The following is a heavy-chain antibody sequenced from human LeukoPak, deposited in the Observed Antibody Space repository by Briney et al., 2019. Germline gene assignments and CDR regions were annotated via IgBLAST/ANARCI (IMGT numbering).Heavy chain of an antibody. Sequence: GGSLRLSCAASGFTFSSYAMHWVRQAPGKGLEWVAVISYDGSNKYYADSVKGRFTISRDSSKNTLYLQMSSLRAEDTAVYYCARVVYYDSTAYQYWGQGTLVTVSS. CDR2: ISYDGSNK. CDR1: GFTFSSYA. CDR3: ARVVYYDSTAYQY. J-gene: IGHJ4*02. D-gene: IGHD3-22*01. V-gene: IGHV3-30-3*01.